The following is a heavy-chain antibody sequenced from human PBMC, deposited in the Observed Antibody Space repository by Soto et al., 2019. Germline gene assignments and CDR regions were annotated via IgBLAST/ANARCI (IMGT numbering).Heavy chain of an antibody. V-gene: IGHV3-21*01. CDR1: GFTFSTYS. Sequence: EVQLVESGGGLVKPGGSLRLSCAASGFTFSTYSMNWVRQAPGKGLEWVSSISSSSRYIYYADSVKGRFTISRDNAMNSLYLQMNSLRAEDTAVYYCARDSNYFGSGSPFDYWGQGILVTVPS. J-gene: IGHJ4*02. CDR2: ISSSSRYI. CDR3: ARDSNYFGSGSPFDY. D-gene: IGHD3-10*01.